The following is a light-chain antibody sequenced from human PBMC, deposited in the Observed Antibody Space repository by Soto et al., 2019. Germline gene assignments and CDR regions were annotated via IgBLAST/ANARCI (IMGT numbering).Light chain of an antibody. Sequence: DIQMTQSPSSLSASVEDRVIITCRASQSISNHLNWYQQKPGKAPKLLIYAASSLQSGVPSRFSGSGSGTDFTLTISSLQPEDFATYYCQQSYSTSWTFGQGTKVDI. CDR1: QSISNH. CDR3: QQSYSTSWT. V-gene: IGKV1-39*01. CDR2: AAS. J-gene: IGKJ1*01.